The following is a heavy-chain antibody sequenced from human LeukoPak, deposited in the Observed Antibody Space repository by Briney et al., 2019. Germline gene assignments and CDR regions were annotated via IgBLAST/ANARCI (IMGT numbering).Heavy chain of an antibody. D-gene: IGHD3-22*01. CDR2: ISGSGGST. CDR3: AKCYYDSSGYYFGAFDI. Sequence: GGSLLLSCAASGFTFSSYAMSGGRQATGKGVEGVSAISGSGGSTYYADSVKGRFTISRDNSKNTLYLQMSSLRAEDTAVYYCAKCYYDSSGYYFGAFDIWGQGTMVTVSS. CDR1: GFTFSSYA. V-gene: IGHV3-23*01. J-gene: IGHJ3*02.